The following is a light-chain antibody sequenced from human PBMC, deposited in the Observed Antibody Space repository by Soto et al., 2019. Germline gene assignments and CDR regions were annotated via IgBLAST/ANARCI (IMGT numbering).Light chain of an antibody. J-gene: IGKJ4*01. V-gene: IGKV1-33*01. CDR2: DTS. CDR3: QQFDSVPLT. Sequence: DVQMTQSPSSLSASVGDRVTITCQASHDIGTYLNWYQHKPGKAPNLLIFDTSHLATGVPARFSGGGSDTYFTFTITTLQPEDFAVYYCQQFDSVPLTFGGGTHVEI. CDR1: HDIGTY.